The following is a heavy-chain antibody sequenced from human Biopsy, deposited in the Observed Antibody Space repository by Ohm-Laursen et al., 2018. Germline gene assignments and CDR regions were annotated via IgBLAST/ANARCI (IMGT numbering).Heavy chain of an antibody. CDR2: FRFEDRT. V-gene: IGHV4-59*01. J-gene: IGHJ4*02. Sequence: SETLSLTWAVSGGSISNYFWTWTRQPPGKGLEWIGYFRFEDRTSYNSSLKSRVTISADTSKDQFSLRLSSVTAADTAVYYCALGGGSYVNFDYWGQGTLVTVSS. D-gene: IGHD1-26*01. CDR1: GGSISNYF. CDR3: ALGGGSYVNFDY.